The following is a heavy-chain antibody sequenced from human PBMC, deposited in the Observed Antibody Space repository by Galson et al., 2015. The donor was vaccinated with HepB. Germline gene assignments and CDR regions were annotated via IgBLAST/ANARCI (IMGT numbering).Heavy chain of an antibody. CDR1: GCTFSSYA. CDR3: AIFYRDYGDPKGLDY. J-gene: IGHJ4*02. V-gene: IGHV1-69*13. D-gene: IGHD4-17*01. Sequence: SVKVSCKASGCTFSSYAISWVRQAPGQGLEWMGGIIPIFGTANYAQKFQGRVTITADESTSTAYMELSSLRSEDTAVYYCAIFYRDYGDPKGLDYWGQGTLVTVSS. CDR2: IIPIFGTA.